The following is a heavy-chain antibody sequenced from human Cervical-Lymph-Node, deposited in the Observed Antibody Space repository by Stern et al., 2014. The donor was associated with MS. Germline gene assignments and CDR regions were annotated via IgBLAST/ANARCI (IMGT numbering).Heavy chain of an antibody. D-gene: IGHD2-15*01. J-gene: IGHJ6*02. V-gene: IGHV3-30*18. CDR1: GFTFSSCG. CDR3: AKGGGLDHWGYYGMDV. CDR2: ISYDGINK. Sequence: QLVQSGGGVVQPGRSLRLSCAASGFTFSSCGMHWVRQAPGKGLEWVAVISYDGINKYYPDSVKGRFTISRDNSKNTLYLQMNSLRAEDTAVYYCAKGGGLDHWGYYGMDVWGQGTTVTVSS.